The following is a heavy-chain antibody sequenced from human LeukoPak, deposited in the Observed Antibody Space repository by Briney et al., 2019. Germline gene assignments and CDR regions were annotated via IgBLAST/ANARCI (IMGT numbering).Heavy chain of an antibody. Sequence: GASVKVSCNASGYTLTTYDMNWVRQAPGQGLEWVRWMNPNSDQRAFSQKFQGRITMTRDTSISTSYMELSSLTSEDTAVYYCARGLGPRTNYYYLDYWGQGTLLIVSS. CDR3: ARGLGPRTNYYYLDY. V-gene: IGHV1-8*01. D-gene: IGHD5-24*01. J-gene: IGHJ4*02. CDR1: GYTLTTYD. CDR2: MNPNSDQR.